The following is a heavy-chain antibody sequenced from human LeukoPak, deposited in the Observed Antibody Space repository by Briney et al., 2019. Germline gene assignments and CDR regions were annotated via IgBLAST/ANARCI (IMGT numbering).Heavy chain of an antibody. J-gene: IGHJ5*02. CDR2: ISHGGST. Sequence: KASETLSLTCSVYGGSFSGYFWSWIRQPPGKGLEWIGEISHGGSTIYNPSLKSRITISVDTSKNQFSLRLNSVTAADTAVYYCARTREPYYYGSGSYYAWGQGTLVTVSS. V-gene: IGHV4-34*01. D-gene: IGHD3-10*01. CDR1: GGSFSGYF. CDR3: ARTREPYYYGSGSYYA.